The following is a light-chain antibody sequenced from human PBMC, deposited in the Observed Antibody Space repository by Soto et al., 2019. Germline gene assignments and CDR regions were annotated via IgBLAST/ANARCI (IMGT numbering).Light chain of an antibody. V-gene: IGKV3-11*01. J-gene: IGKJ1*01. CDR2: DAS. CDR1: HDVSVS. Sequence: EIVLTQSPDTLSLSPGEGATLSCRASHDVSVSLVWYRQRPGQSPRLLIHDASNRATGISARFSGSGSGTDFTLTISSLEPEDFAVYYCQQNDDSPGTFGQGTKVDIK. CDR3: QQNDDSPGT.